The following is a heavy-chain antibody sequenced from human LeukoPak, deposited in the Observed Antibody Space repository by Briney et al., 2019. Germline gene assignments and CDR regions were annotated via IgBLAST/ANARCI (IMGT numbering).Heavy chain of an antibody. J-gene: IGHJ3*02. CDR2: INGGGDIM. D-gene: IGHD3-10*01. CDR3: AMRDRGYGLDI. V-gene: IGHV3-23*01. CDR1: GFSLRAYD. Sequence: GGSVRLSCAASGFSLRAYDLIWVRQAPGKGLDWVSIINGGGDIMMYEDSVKGRFTISRDNSKNTFYLQMNSLRVEDTAVYYCAMRDRGYGLDIWGQGTMVTVSS.